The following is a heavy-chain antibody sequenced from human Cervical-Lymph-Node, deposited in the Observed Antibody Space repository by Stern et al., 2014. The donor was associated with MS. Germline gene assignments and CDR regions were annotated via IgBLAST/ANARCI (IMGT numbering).Heavy chain of an antibody. CDR2: ISYDGSNK. CDR3: ANRLGGYYGMDV. J-gene: IGHJ6*02. CDR1: GFTFSSYG. V-gene: IGHV3-30*18. D-gene: IGHD3-16*01. Sequence: VQLVESGGGVVQPGRSLRLSCAASGFTFSSYGMHWVRQAPGKGLEWVAVISYDGSNKYYADSVKGRFTISRDNSKNTLYLQMNSLRAEDTAVYYCANRLGGYYGMDVWGQGTTVTVSS.